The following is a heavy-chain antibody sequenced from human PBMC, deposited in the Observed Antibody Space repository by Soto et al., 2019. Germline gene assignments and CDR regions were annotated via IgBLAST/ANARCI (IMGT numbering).Heavy chain of an antibody. CDR2: ISGSGGST. J-gene: IGHJ6*02. V-gene: IGHV3-23*01. CDR1: GFTFISYA. Sequence: GSLRLSCAASGFTFISYAMSWVRQAPGKGLEWVSAISGSGGSTYYADSVKGRFTIYRDNSKNTLYLQMNSLRAEDTAVYYCAKVGSSGWYEYYYYGMDVWGQGTTVTVSS. CDR3: AKVGSSGWYEYYYYGMDV. D-gene: IGHD6-19*01.